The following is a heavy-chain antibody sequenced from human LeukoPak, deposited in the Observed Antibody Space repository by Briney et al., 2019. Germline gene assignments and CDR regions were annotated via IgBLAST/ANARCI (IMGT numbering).Heavy chain of an antibody. CDR1: GFTFSSYG. CDR3: AKVGFSEMEWLLYSDH. CDR2: ISSSSNSI. D-gene: IGHD3-3*01. Sequence: GGSLRLSCAASGFTFSSYGMNWVRQAPGKGLEWVSYISSSSNSIQYTDSVKGRFTISRDNAKNSLYLQMNSLRAEDTAVYYCAKVGFSEMEWLLYSDHWGQGTLVTVSS. V-gene: IGHV3-48*01. J-gene: IGHJ4*02.